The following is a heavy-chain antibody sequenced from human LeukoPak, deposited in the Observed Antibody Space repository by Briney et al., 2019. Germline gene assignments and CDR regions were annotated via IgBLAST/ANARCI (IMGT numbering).Heavy chain of an antibody. J-gene: IGHJ4*02. CDR3: AADYGDYVSPSD. CDR1: GFNFRDSA. D-gene: IGHD4-17*01. V-gene: IGHV3-30*04. Sequence: GGSLRLSCAASGFNFRDSAMHWVRQWPGKGLEGLAVSSYDGTNKYYADSVNGRFTISRDNSKNTLFLQMNNLRLEDTAVYYCAADYGDYVSPSDWGQGSLVIVSS. CDR2: SSYDGTNK.